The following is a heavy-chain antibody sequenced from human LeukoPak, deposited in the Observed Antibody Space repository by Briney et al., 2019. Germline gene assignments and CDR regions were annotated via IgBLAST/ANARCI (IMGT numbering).Heavy chain of an antibody. V-gene: IGHV4-34*01. CDR2: VNHSGST. CDR3: ARGVTYYYDNNNYVQYYFDS. CDR1: SGSFSAYY. J-gene: IGHJ4*02. Sequence: NPSENLSLTCAGYSGSFSAYYWTWIRQPPGKGLEWIGEVNHSGSTNYNPSPKSRVTISVDTSKNQFSLELSSVTAADTAAYYCARGVTYYYDNNNYVQYYFDSWGRGTLVTVSS. D-gene: IGHD3-22*01.